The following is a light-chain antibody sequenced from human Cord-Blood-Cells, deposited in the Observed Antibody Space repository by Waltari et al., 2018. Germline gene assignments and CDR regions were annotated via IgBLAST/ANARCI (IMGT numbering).Light chain of an antibody. Sequence: QPALTQPASVSGSPGPSLTLSCTGTSSDVGGYNYVSWYQQHPGKAPKLMIYDVSNRPSGVSNRFSGSKSGNTASLTISGLQAEDEADYYGSSYTSSSSYVFGTGTKVTVL. J-gene: IGLJ1*01. CDR2: DVS. V-gene: IGLV2-14*01. CDR3: SSYTSSSSYV. CDR1: SSDVGGYNY.